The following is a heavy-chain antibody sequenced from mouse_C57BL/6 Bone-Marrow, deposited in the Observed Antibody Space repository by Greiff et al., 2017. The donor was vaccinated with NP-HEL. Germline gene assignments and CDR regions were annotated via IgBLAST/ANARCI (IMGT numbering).Heavy chain of an antibody. J-gene: IGHJ2*01. D-gene: IGHD3-3*01. Sequence: EVQLQQSGAELVRPGASVKLSCTASGFNIKDDYMHWVKQRPEPGLAWIGWIDPENGDTEYASKFQGKATITADTSSNTAYLQLSSLTSEDTAVYYWTGGRGYYCDYWGQGTTLTVSS. V-gene: IGHV14-4*01. CDR2: IDPENGDT. CDR1: GFNIKDDY. CDR3: TGGRGYYCDY.